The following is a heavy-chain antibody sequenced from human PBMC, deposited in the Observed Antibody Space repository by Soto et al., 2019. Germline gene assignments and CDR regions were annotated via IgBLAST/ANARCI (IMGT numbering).Heavy chain of an antibody. CDR3: AREGSETAMGGTPFEY. J-gene: IGHJ4*02. V-gene: IGHV1-46*01. CDR1: GYTFTSYY. D-gene: IGHD5-18*01. Sequence: QVQLVQSGAEVKKPGASVKVSCKASGYTFTSYYMHWVRQAPGQGLEWMGIINPSGGSTSYAQKFQGRCTTARDTATSTVYRELSSLRSEDTAVYYCAREGSETAMGGTPFEYWGEGTLVTVSS. CDR2: INPSGGST.